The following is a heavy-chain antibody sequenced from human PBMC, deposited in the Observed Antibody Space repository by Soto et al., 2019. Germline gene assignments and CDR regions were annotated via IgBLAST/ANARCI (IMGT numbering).Heavy chain of an antibody. V-gene: IGHV4-4*07. J-gene: IGHJ4*02. CDR2: IYPSGSA. CDR3: ARGSIPPDS. Sequence: XEALCLTCSVAGCSVTNYYWSWIRQSAGKGLDWIGRIYPSGSANYNPSLKSRVTLSIDTSKNQFSLNLSSVTAADTAVYFCARGSIPPDSWGQGKLATVSS. CDR1: GCSVTNYY.